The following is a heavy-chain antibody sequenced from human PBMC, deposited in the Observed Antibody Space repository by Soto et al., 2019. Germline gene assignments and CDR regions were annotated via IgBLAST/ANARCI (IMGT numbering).Heavy chain of an antibody. CDR2: VSGSGGST. CDR1: GFTFSTYA. J-gene: IGHJ5*02. CDR3: AKESSQYGPSKPFDP. V-gene: IGHV3-23*01. D-gene: IGHD3-10*01. Sequence: PGGSLRLSCAASGFTFSTYAMNWVRQAPGKGLEWVSTVSGSGGSTYYVDSVKGRFTISRDNSKNTLYLQMNSLRAEDTAVYYCAKESSQYGPSKPFDPWGQGTLVTVSS.